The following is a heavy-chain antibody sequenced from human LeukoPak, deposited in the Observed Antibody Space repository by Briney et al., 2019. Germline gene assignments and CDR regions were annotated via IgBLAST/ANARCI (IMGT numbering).Heavy chain of an antibody. CDR2: ISATGGST. CDR3: AKDLEGGSPYYFDY. J-gene: IGHJ4*02. D-gene: IGHD3-16*01. CDR1: GFTFSSYG. V-gene: IGHV3-23*01. Sequence: GGSLRLSCAASGFTFSSYGITWVRQAPGKGLEWVSTISATGGSTYYADSVKGRFTISRDNSKNTLYLQMNSLRAEDTAVYYCAKDLEGGSPYYFDYWGQGTLVTVSS.